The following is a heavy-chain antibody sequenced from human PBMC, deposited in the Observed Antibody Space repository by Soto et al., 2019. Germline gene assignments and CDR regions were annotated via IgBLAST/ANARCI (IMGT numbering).Heavy chain of an antibody. J-gene: IGHJ3*02. CDR1: GFTFSSYA. CDR2: ISYDGSNK. V-gene: IGHV3-30-3*01. CDR3: ARDREYRYYDSSGYYHHDAFDI. Sequence: HPGGSLRLSCAASGFTFSSYAMHWVRQAPGKGLEWVAVISYDGSNKYYADSVKGRFTISRDNSKNTLYLQMNSLRAEDTAVYYCARDREYRYYDSSGYYHHDAFDIWGQGTMVTVSS. D-gene: IGHD3-22*01.